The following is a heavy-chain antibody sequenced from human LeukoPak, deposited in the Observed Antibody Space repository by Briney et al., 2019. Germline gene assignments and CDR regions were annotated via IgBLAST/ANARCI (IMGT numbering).Heavy chain of an antibody. J-gene: IGHJ3*02. CDR1: GGTFSSYA. D-gene: IGHD6-13*01. V-gene: IGHV1-46*01. CDR2: INPSGGST. CDR3: AREMEDSSSWDAFDI. Sequence: GASVKVSCKASGGTFSSYAISWVRQAPGQGLEWMGIINPSGGSTSYAQKFQGRVTMTRDTSTSTVYMELSSLRSEDTAVYYCAREMEDSSSWDAFDIWGQGTMVTVSS.